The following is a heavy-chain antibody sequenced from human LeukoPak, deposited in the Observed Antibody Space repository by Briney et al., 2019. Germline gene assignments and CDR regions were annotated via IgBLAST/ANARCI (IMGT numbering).Heavy chain of an antibody. Sequence: ASVSVSYRASGYTFTVYYMHWVRQAPGQALEWMGRINPNSGGTNYAQKYQDRVTMTRDMSISTAYMELSRLRSDDTALYYCARAGYYYDGSGYYLGDWGQGTLVTVSS. V-gene: IGHV1-2*06. J-gene: IGHJ4*02. D-gene: IGHD3-22*01. CDR3: ARAGYYYDGSGYYLGD. CDR2: INPNSGGT. CDR1: GYTFTVYY.